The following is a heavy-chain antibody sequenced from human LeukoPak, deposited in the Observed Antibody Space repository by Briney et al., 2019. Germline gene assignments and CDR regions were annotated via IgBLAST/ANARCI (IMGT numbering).Heavy chain of an antibody. J-gene: IGHJ4*02. CDR3: ARVRRHYDFWSGHDY. CDR1: GGSISSGSYY. D-gene: IGHD3-3*01. CDR2: IYTSGST. V-gene: IGHV4-61*02. Sequence: SQTLSLTCTVSGGSISSGSYYWSWIRQPAGKGLEWIGRIYTSGSTNYNPSPKSRVTISVGTSKNQFSLKLSSVTAADTAVYYCARVRRHYDFWSGHDYWGQGTLVTVSS.